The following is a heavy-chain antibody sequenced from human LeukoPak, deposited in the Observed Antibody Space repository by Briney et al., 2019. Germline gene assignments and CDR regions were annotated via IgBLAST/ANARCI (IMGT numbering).Heavy chain of an antibody. Sequence: GGSLRLSCAASGFTFRDFGMHWVRQAPGKGLEWVAFIRSDGSKNNYSDSVKGGFTITRDNSRTTLYLQIHSLIIEDTAVYYCVKGGSSSHNWFDPWGQGILVTVSS. CDR2: IRSDGSKN. CDR3: VKGGSSSHNWFDP. J-gene: IGHJ5*02. V-gene: IGHV3-30*02. CDR1: GFTFRDFG. D-gene: IGHD6-13*01.